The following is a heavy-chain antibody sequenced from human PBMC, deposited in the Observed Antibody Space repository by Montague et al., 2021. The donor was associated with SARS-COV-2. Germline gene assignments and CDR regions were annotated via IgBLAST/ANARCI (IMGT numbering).Heavy chain of an antibody. CDR1: GFTFNTYD. D-gene: IGHD2-15*01. Sequence: SLRLSCAASGFTFNTYDMTWVRQAPGKGLEWGSVISSSGDSIHYVDSVKGRFTISRDNSKNTLFLAMNSLWAEDTALYYFAKHCSGGTCYSSFYNFYYGMDVWGQGTTVTVSS. CDR3: AKHCSGGTCYSSFYNFYYGMDV. V-gene: IGHV3-23*01. J-gene: IGHJ6*02. CDR2: ISSSGDSI.